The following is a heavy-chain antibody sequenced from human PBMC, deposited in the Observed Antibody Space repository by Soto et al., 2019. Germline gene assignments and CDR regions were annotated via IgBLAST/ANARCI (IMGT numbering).Heavy chain of an antibody. D-gene: IGHD3-9*01. CDR2: INSDGSST. Sequence: GGSLRLSCAASGFTFSSYWMHWVRQAPGKGLVWVSRINSDGSSTSYADSVKGRFTISRDNAKNTLYLQMNSLRAEDTAVYYCARGHVLRYFDWFDPWGQGTLVTVPQ. CDR3: ARGHVLRYFDWFDP. V-gene: IGHV3-74*01. CDR1: GFTFSSYW. J-gene: IGHJ5*02.